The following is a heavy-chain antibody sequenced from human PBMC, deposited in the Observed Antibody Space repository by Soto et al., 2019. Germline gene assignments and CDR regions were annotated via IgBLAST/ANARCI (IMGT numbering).Heavy chain of an antibody. D-gene: IGHD3-10*01. CDR2: ISGSGGST. CDR3: AKDTRVGGDCYDY. Sequence: LRLSCAASGFTFSSYAMSWVRQAPGKGLEWVSAISGSGGSTYYADSVKGRFTISRDNSKNTLYLQMNSLRAEDTAVYYCAKDTRVGGDCYDYWGQGTLVTVSS. V-gene: IGHV3-23*01. CDR1: GFTFSSYA. J-gene: IGHJ4*02.